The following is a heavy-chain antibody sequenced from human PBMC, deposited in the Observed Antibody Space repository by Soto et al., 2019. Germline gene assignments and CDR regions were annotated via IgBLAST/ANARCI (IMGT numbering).Heavy chain of an antibody. J-gene: IGHJ3*02. CDR1: GYPVTAYY. CDR2: INPATGAA. D-gene: IGHD3-3*01. CDR3: ARGGGVGVAGSAAFDM. V-gene: IGHV1-2*02. Sequence: QLHLVQSGAVVKKPGASVTVSCSASGYPVTAYYMHWVRQAPGRGLEWMGGINPATGAAKYTPTFQGRVTMTRDTSTRTAFMELSGLTSEDPAVFYCARGGGVGVAGSAAFDMWGQGTLVTVSS.